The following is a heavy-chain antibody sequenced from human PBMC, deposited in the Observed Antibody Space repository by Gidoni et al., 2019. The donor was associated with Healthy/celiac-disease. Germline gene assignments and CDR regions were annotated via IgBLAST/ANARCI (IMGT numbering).Heavy chain of an antibody. D-gene: IGHD5-18*01. Sequence: EVQLVESGGGLVQPGRSLRLSCAASGFTFDDYAMHWVRQAPGKGLEWVSGISWNSGSIGYADSVKGRFTISRDNAKNSLYLQMNSLRAEDTALYYCAKDLYDTAMVFDYWGQGTLVTVSS. CDR2: ISWNSGSI. CDR3: AKDLYDTAMVFDY. J-gene: IGHJ4*02. V-gene: IGHV3-9*01. CDR1: GFTFDDYA.